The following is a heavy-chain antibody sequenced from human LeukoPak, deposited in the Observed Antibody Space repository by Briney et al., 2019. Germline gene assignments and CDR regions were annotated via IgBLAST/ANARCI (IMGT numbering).Heavy chain of an antibody. CDR2: INHSGST. Sequence: SETLSLTCAVYGGSFSGYYWSWIRQPPGKGLEWIGEINHSGSTNYNPSLKSRVTISVDTSKNQFSLKLSSVTAADTAVYYCARDNCSSTSCLLDYWGQGTLVTVSS. J-gene: IGHJ4*02. D-gene: IGHD2-2*01. CDR3: ARDNCSSTSCLLDY. CDR1: GGSFSGYY. V-gene: IGHV4-34*01.